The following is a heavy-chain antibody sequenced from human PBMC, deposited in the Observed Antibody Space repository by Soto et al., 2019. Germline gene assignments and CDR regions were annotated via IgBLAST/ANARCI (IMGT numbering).Heavy chain of an antibody. CDR1: GGSISSYY. V-gene: IGHV4-59*01. Sequence: SETLSHTCTVSGGSISSYYWSWIRQPPGKGLEWIGYIYYSGSTNYNPSLKSRVTISVDTSKNQFSLKLSSVTAADTAVYYCASGRGYSYGSFDYWGQGTLVTVSS. J-gene: IGHJ4*02. CDR2: IYYSGST. CDR3: ASGRGYSYGSFDY. D-gene: IGHD5-18*01.